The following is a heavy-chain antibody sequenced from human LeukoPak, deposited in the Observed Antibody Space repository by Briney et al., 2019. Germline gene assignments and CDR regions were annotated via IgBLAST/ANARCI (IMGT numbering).Heavy chain of an antibody. CDR2: IYPGDSDT. CDR1: GYSFTSYW. D-gene: IGHD6-13*01. V-gene: IGHV5-51*01. Sequence: GESLKISCKGSGYSFTSYWIGWVRQMPGKGLEWMGIIYPGDSDTRYSPSFQGQVTISADKSTSTAYLQWSSLKASDTAMYYCARQTHSSSWYFDYWGQGTLVTVSS. J-gene: IGHJ4*02. CDR3: ARQTHSSSWYFDY.